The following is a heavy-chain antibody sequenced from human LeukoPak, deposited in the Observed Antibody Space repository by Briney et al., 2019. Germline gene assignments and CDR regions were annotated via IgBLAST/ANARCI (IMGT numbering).Heavy chain of an antibody. CDR1: GFIFSSYS. D-gene: IGHD1-1*01. V-gene: IGHV3-48*04. Sequence: GGSLRLSCAASGFIFSSYSMNWFRQAPGKGLELVSFISSSTSTIYYADSVKGRFTISRDNAKNSLYLQMNSLRVEDTAVYYCARARELDYWGQGTLVTVSS. CDR3: ARARELDY. CDR2: ISSSTSTI. J-gene: IGHJ4*02.